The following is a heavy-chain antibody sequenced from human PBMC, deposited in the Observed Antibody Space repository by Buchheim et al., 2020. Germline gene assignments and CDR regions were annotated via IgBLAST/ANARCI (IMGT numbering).Heavy chain of an antibody. V-gene: IGHV3-48*03. D-gene: IGHD2-15*01. CDR1: GFTFSSFE. Sequence: EVQLVESGGGLVQPGGSLRLSCAVSGFTFSSFEMNWVRQAPGKGLEWVSYISRSGSRTYYADSVKGRFTISRDYAQKSLSLPMNYLRAEDTAVYYCARVIPGSYYYYQGMDVWGQGTT. J-gene: IGHJ6*02. CDR2: ISRSGSRT. CDR3: ARVIPGSYYYYQGMDV.